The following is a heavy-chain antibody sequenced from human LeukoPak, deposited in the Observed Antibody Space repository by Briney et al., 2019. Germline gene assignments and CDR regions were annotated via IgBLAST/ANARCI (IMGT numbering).Heavy chain of an antibody. CDR3: TKGGSSWYEGYFDY. Sequence: GGSLKLSCAASGFIFDDYTMHWVRQAPGKGLEWVSLISWDGDSTYYADSVKGRFTISRDTRKNSLYLQMNSLRTEDTAFYYCTKGGSSWYEGYFDYWGQGTLVTVSS. CDR1: GFIFDDYT. V-gene: IGHV3-43*01. CDR2: ISWDGDST. D-gene: IGHD6-13*01. J-gene: IGHJ4*02.